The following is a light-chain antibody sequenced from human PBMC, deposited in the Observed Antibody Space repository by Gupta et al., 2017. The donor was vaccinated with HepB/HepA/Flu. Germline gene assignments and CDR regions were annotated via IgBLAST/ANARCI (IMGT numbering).Light chain of an antibody. J-gene: IGKJ2*04. Sequence: DIVMTQSPLSLPVTPGEPASISCRSSQSLLHSNGYNYLDWYMQKPGQSPQLLINLGSNRASGVPDRFSGSGSGTDFTLKISRVEAEDVGVYYCMQALQTPPCSFGQGTKLEIK. V-gene: IGKV2-28*01. CDR2: LGS. CDR3: MQALQTPPCS. CDR1: QSLLHSNGYNY.